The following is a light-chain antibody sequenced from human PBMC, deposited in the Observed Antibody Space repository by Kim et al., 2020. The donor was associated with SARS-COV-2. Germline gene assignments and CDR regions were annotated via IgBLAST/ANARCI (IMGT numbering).Light chain of an antibody. Sequence: SPGARATLSCRASQRVSSNYLAWYQQKPGQAPRLLIYGASSRATGIPDRFSGSGSGTDFTLTITRLEPEDFAVYYYQQYSSSPATFGQGTKVDIK. J-gene: IGKJ1*01. V-gene: IGKV3-20*01. CDR3: QQYSSSPAT. CDR1: QRVSSNY. CDR2: GAS.